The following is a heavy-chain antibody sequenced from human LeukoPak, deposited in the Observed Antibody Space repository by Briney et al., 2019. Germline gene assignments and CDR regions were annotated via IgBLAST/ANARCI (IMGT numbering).Heavy chain of an antibody. Sequence: GASVKASCKASGYTFTSYDINWVRQATGQGLEWMGWMNPNSGNTGYAQEFQGRVTMTRNTSISTAYMELSSLRSEDTAVYYCARGLGYSSSWYGIDYWGQGTLVTVSS. J-gene: IGHJ4*02. CDR1: GYTFTSYD. CDR3: ARGLGYSSSWYGIDY. D-gene: IGHD6-13*01. V-gene: IGHV1-8*01. CDR2: MNPNSGNT.